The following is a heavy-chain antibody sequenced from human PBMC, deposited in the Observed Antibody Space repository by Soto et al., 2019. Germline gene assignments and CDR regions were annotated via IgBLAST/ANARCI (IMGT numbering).Heavy chain of an antibody. J-gene: IGHJ5*02. V-gene: IGHV4-31*03. CDR2: IYYSGST. D-gene: IGHD6-13*01. CDR3: ARDHEQRLVPSNWFDP. CDR1: GGSISSGGYY. Sequence: PSETLSLTCTVSGGSISSGGYYWSWIRQHPWKGLEWIGYIYYSGSTYYNPSLKSRVTISVDTSKNQFSLKLSSVTAADTAVYYCARDHEQRLVPSNWFDPWGQGTLVTVSS.